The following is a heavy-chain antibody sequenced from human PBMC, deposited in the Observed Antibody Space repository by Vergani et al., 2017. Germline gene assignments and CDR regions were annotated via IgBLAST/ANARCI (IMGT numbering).Heavy chain of an antibody. D-gene: IGHD3-22*01. CDR1: GYSLTELT. Sequence: QVQLVQSGSEVRKPGASVKVSCQVSGYSLTELTLHWVRQAPGKGGEWMGGFDPEHGEVTFAHHIQGRVTMTEDRSTDTAYMGLSSLRPEDTALYYCAIGTDYYDSSGYYLDYWGQGTLVPVSS. J-gene: IGHJ4*02. CDR2: FDPEHGEV. CDR3: AIGTDYYDSSGYYLDY. V-gene: IGHV1-24*01.